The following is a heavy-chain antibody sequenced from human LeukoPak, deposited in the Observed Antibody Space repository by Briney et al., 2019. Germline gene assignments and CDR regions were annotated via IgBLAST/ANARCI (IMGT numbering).Heavy chain of an antibody. Sequence: SETLSLTCAVYGGSFSGYYWSWIRQHPGKGLEWIGYIYYSGSTYYNPSLKSRVTISVDTSKNQFSLKLSSVTAADTAVYYCARASGSFYMDAFDIWGQGTMVTVSS. CDR1: GGSFSGYY. CDR2: IYYSGST. J-gene: IGHJ3*02. CDR3: ARASGSFYMDAFDI. V-gene: IGHV4-31*11. D-gene: IGHD3-3*01.